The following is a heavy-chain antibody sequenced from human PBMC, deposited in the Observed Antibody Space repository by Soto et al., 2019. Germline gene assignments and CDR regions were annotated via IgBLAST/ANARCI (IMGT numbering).Heavy chain of an antibody. V-gene: IGHV3-15*07. CDR1: GFSITNTW. D-gene: IGHD3-3*01. CDR2: VKSKADGGTA. CDR3: NSYPDFWGGHTPL. Sequence: EVQLAESGGGLVQPGGSLRLSCAASGFSITNTWMHWVRQAPGKGLEWVGRVKSKADGGTADYAAPVKGRFTVSRDDSKNTQYLQMNSLKMEDTAVYYCNSYPDFWGGHTPLWGQGTLVTVSS. J-gene: IGHJ4*02.